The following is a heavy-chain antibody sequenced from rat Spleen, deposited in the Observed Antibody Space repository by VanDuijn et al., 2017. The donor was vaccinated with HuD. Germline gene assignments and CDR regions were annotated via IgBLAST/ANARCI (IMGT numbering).Heavy chain of an antibody. CDR3: TRHGGLRNWFAY. V-gene: IGHV5-29*01. CDR2: INYDGIST. J-gene: IGHJ3*01. Sequence: EVQLVESDGGLVQPGGSLKLSCAASGFAFSDYYMAWVRQAPTKGLEWVATINYDGISTFYRDSVKARFTISRDNAKDTLYLQMDSLRSEDTATYYCTRHGGLRNWFAYWGQGTLVTVSP. D-gene: IGHD1-11*01. CDR1: GFAFSDYY.